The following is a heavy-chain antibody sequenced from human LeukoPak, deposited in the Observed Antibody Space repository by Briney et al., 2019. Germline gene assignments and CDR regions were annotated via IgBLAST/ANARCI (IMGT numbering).Heavy chain of an antibody. CDR1: GFTFSSYS. CDR2: ISSSSSYI. CDR3: ARATGYCSGGSCYPDEFLDY. D-gene: IGHD2-15*01. Sequence: GGSLRLSCAASGFTFSSYSMNWVRQAPGKGLEWVSSISSSSSYIYYADSVKGRFTISRDNAKNSLYLQMNSLRAEGTAVYYSARATGYCSGGSCYPDEFLDYWGQGTLVTVSS. V-gene: IGHV3-21*01. J-gene: IGHJ4*02.